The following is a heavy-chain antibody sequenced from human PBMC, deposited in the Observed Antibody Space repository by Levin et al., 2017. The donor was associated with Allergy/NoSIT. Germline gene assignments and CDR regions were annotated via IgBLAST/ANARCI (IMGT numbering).Heavy chain of an antibody. CDR2: IKSKTDGGTT. J-gene: IGHJ5*02. D-gene: IGHD6-19*01. CDR1: GFTFSNAW. V-gene: IGHV3-15*01. CDR3: TTDLGDRIAVAGSWFDP. Sequence: LSLTCAASGFTFSNAWMSWVRQAPGKGLEWVGRIKSKTDGGTTDYAAPVKGRFTISRDDSKNTLYLQMNSLKTEDTAVYYCTTDLGDRIAVAGSWFDPWGQGTLVTVSS.